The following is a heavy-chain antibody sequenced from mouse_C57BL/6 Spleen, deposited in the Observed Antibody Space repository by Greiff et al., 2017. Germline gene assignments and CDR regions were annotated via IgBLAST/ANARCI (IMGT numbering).Heavy chain of an antibody. V-gene: IGHV1-64*01. J-gene: IGHJ1*03. D-gene: IGHD1-1*01. CDR2: IHPNSGST. CDR3: ARGGSSYVDWYFDV. CDR1: GYTFTSYW. Sequence: QVQLQQPGAELVKPGASVKLSCKAAGYTFTSYWMHWVKQRPGQGLEWIGMIHPNSGSTNYNEKFKSKATLTVDKSSSTAYMQLSSLTSEDSAVYYCARGGSSYVDWYFDVWGTGTTVTVSS.